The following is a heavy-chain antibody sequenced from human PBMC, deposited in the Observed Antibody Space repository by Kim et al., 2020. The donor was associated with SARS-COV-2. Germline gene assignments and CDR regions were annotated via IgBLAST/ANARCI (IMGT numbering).Heavy chain of an antibody. V-gene: IGHV3-30*04. CDR3: ARDAYQYGSGSYCDY. D-gene: IGHD3-10*01. J-gene: IGHJ4*02. CDR2: ISYGGSNK. CDR1: GFTLSSYA. Sequence: GGSLRLSCAASGFTLSSYAMHWVRQAPGKGLEWVAVISYGGSNKYYADSVKGRFTISRDNSKNTLYLQTNSLRAEDTAVYYCARDAYQYGSGSYCDYWGQGTLVTVSS.